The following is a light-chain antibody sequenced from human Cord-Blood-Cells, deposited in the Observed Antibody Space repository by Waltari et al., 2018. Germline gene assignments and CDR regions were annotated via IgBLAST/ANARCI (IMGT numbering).Light chain of an antibody. Sequence: QSAPTQPASVSGSPGQSLTITCTGTSSDVGSYNLVSWYQQHPGKATKLMIYEGSKRPSGVSNRFSGSKSGNTASLTISGLQAEVEADYYCCSYAGSSTYVVFGGGTKLTVL. J-gene: IGLJ2*01. CDR2: EGS. CDR3: CSYAGSSTYVV. CDR1: SSDVGSYNL. V-gene: IGLV2-23*01.